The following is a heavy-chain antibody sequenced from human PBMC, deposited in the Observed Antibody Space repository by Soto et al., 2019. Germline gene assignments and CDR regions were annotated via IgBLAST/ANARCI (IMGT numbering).Heavy chain of an antibody. J-gene: IGHJ4*02. CDR1: GGTFSTST. Sequence: SVKVSCKASGGTFSTSTFTWVRQAPGQGLEWMGRTIPLLNVADYAQDFQGRLTITADKSTSTTYMELTSLTSKDTAVYYCARDSPIGSTFSGYDAIDSWGQGTLVNVSS. CDR3: ARDSPIGSTFSGYDAIDS. CDR2: TIPLLNVA. D-gene: IGHD5-12*01. V-gene: IGHV1-69*04.